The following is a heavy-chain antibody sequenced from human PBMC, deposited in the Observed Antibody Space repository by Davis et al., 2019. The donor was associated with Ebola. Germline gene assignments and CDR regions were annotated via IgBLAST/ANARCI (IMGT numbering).Heavy chain of an antibody. D-gene: IGHD3-22*01. V-gene: IGHV4-59*08. CDR1: GGSISSYY. CDR3: ARRQYYYDSSGYHIGAFDI. Sequence: SETLSLTCTVSGGSISSYYWSWIRQPPGKGLEWIGYIYYSGSTNYNPSLKSRVTISVDTSKNQFSLKLSSVTAADTAVYYCARRQYYYDSSGYHIGAFDIWGQGTMVTVSS. J-gene: IGHJ3*02. CDR2: IYYSGST.